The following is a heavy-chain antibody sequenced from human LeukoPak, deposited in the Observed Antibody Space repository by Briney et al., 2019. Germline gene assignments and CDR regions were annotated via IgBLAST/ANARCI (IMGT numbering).Heavy chain of an antibody. V-gene: IGHV4-39*01. J-gene: IGHJ4*02. Sequence: SETLSLTCTVSGDSIRSNNYYWGWIRQPPGKGLEWIGSIYDTGSTFYNPSLKSRVIISVDTSKNQFSLKLSSVTAADTAVYYCQSRFLEWLLDYWGQGTLVAVSS. CDR1: GDSIRSNNYY. CDR2: IYDTGST. CDR3: QSRFLEWLLDY. D-gene: IGHD3-3*01.